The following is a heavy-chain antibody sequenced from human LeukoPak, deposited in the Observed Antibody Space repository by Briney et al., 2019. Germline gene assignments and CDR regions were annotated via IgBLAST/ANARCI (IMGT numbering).Heavy chain of an antibody. CDR2: ISSSSNYI. CDR1: GFTFSSYS. Sequence: GGSLRLSCAASGFTFSSYSMNWVRQAPGKGLEWVSSISSSSNYIYYADSVKGRFTISRDNAKNSLYLQMNSLRAEDTAVYYCARDNHGILTGYPDYWGQGTLVTVSS. V-gene: IGHV3-21*01. J-gene: IGHJ4*02. CDR3: ARDNHGILTGYPDY. D-gene: IGHD3-9*01.